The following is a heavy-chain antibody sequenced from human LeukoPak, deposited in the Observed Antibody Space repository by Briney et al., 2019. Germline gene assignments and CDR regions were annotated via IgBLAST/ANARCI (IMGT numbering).Heavy chain of an antibody. J-gene: IGHJ2*01. CDR1: GFTFSSYS. CDR3: ARELAESGHWYFDL. CDR2: INSGSNYI. V-gene: IGHV3-21*01. D-gene: IGHD3-3*01. Sequence: GGSLRLSCAASGFTFSSYSMNWVRQAPGKGLEWVSSINSGSNYINYADSVKGRFTISRDNAKSSLYLQMNSLRAGDTAVYYCARELAESGHWYFDLWGRGTLVTVSS.